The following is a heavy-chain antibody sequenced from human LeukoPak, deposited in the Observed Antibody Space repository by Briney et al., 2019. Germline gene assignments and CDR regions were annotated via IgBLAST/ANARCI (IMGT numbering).Heavy chain of an antibody. CDR3: AKYPHPTMIVVGIPREYNWFDP. V-gene: IGHV3-30*18. D-gene: IGHD3-22*01. J-gene: IGHJ5*02. CDR2: ISYDGSNK. Sequence: PGRSLRLSCAASGFTFSSYGMHWVRQAPGKGLEWVAVISYDGSNKYYADSVKGRFTISRDNSKNTLHLQMNSLRAEDTAVYYCAKYPHPTMIVVGIPREYNWFDPWGQGTLVTVSS. CDR1: GFTFSSYG.